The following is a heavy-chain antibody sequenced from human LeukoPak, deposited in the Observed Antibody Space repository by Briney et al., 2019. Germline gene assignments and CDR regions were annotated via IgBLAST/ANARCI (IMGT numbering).Heavy chain of an antibody. CDR3: AREGVYDAFDI. V-gene: IGHV4-61*01. CDR2: IYYSGST. Sequence: PSETLSLTCTVSGGSVSSGSYYWSWIRQPPGKGLEWIGYIYYSGSTNYNPSLKSRVTISVDTSENQFSLKMSSVTAADTAVYYCAREGVYDAFDIWGQGTMVTVSS. CDR1: GGSVSSGSYY. J-gene: IGHJ3*02. D-gene: IGHD6-13*01.